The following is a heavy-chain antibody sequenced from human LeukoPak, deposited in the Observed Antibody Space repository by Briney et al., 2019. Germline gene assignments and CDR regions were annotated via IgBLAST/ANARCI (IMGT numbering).Heavy chain of an antibody. J-gene: IGHJ4*02. CDR3: ARRYSGYEDY. D-gene: IGHD5-12*01. CDR2: IKQNGSEK. CDR1: GFTFRNCW. Sequence: GGSLRLSCAASGFTFRNCWMTWVRQAPGKGLEWVANIKQNGSEKYYVDSVKGRFTIARDNAKNSLYLQMNSLRADDTAVYYCARRYSGYEDYWGQGTLVTVSS. V-gene: IGHV3-7*01.